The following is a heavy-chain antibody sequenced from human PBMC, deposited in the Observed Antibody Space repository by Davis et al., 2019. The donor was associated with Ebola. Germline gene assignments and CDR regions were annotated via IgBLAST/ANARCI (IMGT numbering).Heavy chain of an antibody. CDR2: ISGSGGST. J-gene: IGHJ4*02. Sequence: GESLKISCAASGFTFSSYAMSWVRQAPGKGLEWVSAISGSGGSTYYADSVKGRFTISRDNSKNTVFLQMNSLRAEDTAVYYCAKLGEMATILNFFDYWGQGTQVTVSS. V-gene: IGHV3-23*01. CDR1: GFTFSSYA. CDR3: AKLGEMATILNFFDY. D-gene: IGHD5-24*01.